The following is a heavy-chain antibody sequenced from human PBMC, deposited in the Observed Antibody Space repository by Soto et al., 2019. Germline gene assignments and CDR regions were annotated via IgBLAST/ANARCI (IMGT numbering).Heavy chain of an antibody. CDR1: GFTFSSYV. V-gene: IGHV3-30*18. CDR2: ITYDGRLK. Sequence: QVQLVESGGGVVQPGRSLRLSCVASGFTFSSYVMSWVRQAPGKGMEWVAIITYDGRLKYYRDSVKGRFTISRDNSRNTLYLQMNSLRAEDMAVYYCAKEIIAVAGTWDFDNWGQGTLVTVSS. D-gene: IGHD6-19*01. CDR3: AKEIIAVAGTWDFDN. J-gene: IGHJ4*02.